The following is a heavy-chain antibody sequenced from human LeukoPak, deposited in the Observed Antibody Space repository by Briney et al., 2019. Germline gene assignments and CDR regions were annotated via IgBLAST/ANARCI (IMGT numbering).Heavy chain of an antibody. V-gene: IGHV3-7*01. CDR2: IKQDGAEK. Sequence: GGSLRLSCAASGFTFSYYWMSWVRQAPGKGPEWVANIKQDGAEKYYVDSVKGRFTISRDNAKNSLYLQMNSLRAEDTAVYYCARHYYDTSGYYGRDYFDYWGQGTLVTVSS. CDR1: GFTFSYYW. CDR3: ARHYYDTSGYYGRDYFDY. J-gene: IGHJ4*02. D-gene: IGHD3-22*01.